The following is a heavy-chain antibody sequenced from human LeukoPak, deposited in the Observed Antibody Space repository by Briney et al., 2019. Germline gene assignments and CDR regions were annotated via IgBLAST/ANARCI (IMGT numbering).Heavy chain of an antibody. CDR2: INTNTGNP. CDR1: GYTFTRYA. Sequence: ASVKVSCKASGYTFTRYAMHWVRQAPGQGLEWMGWINTNTGNPTYAQGFTGRFVFSLDTSVSTAYLQISSLKAEDTAVYYCARARSAWASDAFDIWGQGTMVTVSS. D-gene: IGHD6-19*01. J-gene: IGHJ3*02. CDR3: ARARSAWASDAFDI. V-gene: IGHV7-4-1*02.